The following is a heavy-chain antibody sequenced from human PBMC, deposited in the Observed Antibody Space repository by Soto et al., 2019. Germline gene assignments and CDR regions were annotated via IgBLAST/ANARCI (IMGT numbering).Heavy chain of an antibody. D-gene: IGHD2-21*01. V-gene: IGHV1-18*04. CDR3: ARISFVVVALDP. CDR2: ISAYNGNT. J-gene: IGHJ5*02. Sequence: ASVKVSCKASGYTFTSYGISWVRQAPGQGLEGMGWISAYNGNTNYAQKLQGRVTMTTDTSTSTAYMELRSLRSDDTAVYYCARISFVVVALDPWGQGTLVTVSS. CDR1: GYTFTSYG.